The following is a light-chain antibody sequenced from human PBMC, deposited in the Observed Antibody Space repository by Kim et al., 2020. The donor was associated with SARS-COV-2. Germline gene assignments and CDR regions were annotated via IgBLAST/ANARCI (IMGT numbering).Light chain of an antibody. J-gene: IGLJ2*01. CDR3: SSYTSSSHVV. CDR2: DVS. Sequence: QSALTQPASVSGSPGQSITISCTGTSSDVGAYNYVSWNQQHPGKAPKLMIYDVSKRPSGVSNRFSGSKSGNTASLTISGLQAEDEADYYCSSYTSSSHVVFGGGTKVTVL. CDR1: SSDVGAYNY. V-gene: IGLV2-14*03.